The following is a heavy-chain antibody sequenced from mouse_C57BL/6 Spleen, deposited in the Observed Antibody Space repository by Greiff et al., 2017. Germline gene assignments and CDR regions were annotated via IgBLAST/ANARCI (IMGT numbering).Heavy chain of an antibody. V-gene: IGHV1-76*01. CDR1: GYTFTDYY. D-gene: IGHD1-1*01. J-gene: IGHJ2*01. CDR2: IDPGGGNT. CDR3: GRSAYGSSSFDY. Sequence: VQLLQSGAELVRPGASVKLSCKASGYTFTDYYMHWVKQRPGQGLEWIARIDPGGGNTYYNEKFKGKATLTAEKSSSTAYMQLSSLTSEDSAVYFCGRSAYGSSSFDYGGQGTTLTVAS.